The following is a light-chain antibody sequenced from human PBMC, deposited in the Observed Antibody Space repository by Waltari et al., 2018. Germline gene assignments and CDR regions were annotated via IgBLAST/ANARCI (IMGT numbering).Light chain of an antibody. J-gene: IGKJ3*01. Sequence: DIQLTQSPSFLSASVGDRVTITCRASQGISSYLAWYPQKPGKAPNLLISEASTLQSGGPSRFSGTGSETAFTLTISSLQPEDFATYFCQHLNSYPPTFGPGTIVDIK. CDR3: QHLNSYPPT. CDR1: QGISSY. CDR2: EAS. V-gene: IGKV1-9*01.